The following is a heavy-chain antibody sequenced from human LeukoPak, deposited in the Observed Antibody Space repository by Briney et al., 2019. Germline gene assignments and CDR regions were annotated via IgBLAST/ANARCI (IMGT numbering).Heavy chain of an antibody. D-gene: IGHD6-19*01. CDR1: GYTFTSYG. CDR2: ISAYNGNT. V-gene: IGHV1-18*01. CDR3: AREAIPGIAVAATDDAFDI. Sequence: ASVKVSCKASGYTFTSYGISWVRQAPGQGLEWMVWISAYNGNTNYAQKLQGRVTMTTDTSTSTAYMELRSLRSDDTAVYYCAREAIPGIAVAATDDAFDIWGQGTMVTVSS. J-gene: IGHJ3*02.